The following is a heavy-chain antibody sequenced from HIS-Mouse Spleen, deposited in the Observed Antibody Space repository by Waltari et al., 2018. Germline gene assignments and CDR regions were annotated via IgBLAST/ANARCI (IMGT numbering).Heavy chain of an antibody. CDR1: GGSISSSSYY. D-gene: IGHD6-13*01. J-gene: IGHJ2*01. CDR3: AREIPYSSSWYDWYFDL. Sequence: QLQLQESGPGLVKPSETLSLTCTVSGGSISSSSYYWGWIRQPPGKELEWIGSIYYSGSTYYHPSLKSRVTISVDTSKNQFSLKLSSVTAADTAVYYCAREIPYSSSWYDWYFDLWGRGTLVTVSS. CDR2: IYYSGST. V-gene: IGHV4-39*07.